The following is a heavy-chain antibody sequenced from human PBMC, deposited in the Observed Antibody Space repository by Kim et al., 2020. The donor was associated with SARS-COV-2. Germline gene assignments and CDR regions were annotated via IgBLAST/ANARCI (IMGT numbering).Heavy chain of an antibody. CDR2: ISSSGSTI. D-gene: IGHD2-8*01. CDR1: GFTFSDYY. J-gene: IGHJ4*02. V-gene: IGHV3-11*01. CDR3: ARGRTVLMVYAIPGYFDY. Sequence: GGSLRLSCAASGFTFSDYYMSWIRQAPGKGLEWVSYISSSGSTIYYADSVKGRFTISRDNAKNSLYLQMNSLRAEDTAVYYCARGRTVLMVYAIPGYFDYWGQGTLVTVSS.